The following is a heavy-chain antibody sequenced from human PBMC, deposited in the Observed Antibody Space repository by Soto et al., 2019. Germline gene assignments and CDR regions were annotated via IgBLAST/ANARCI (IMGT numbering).Heavy chain of an antibody. J-gene: IGHJ6*02. Sequence: PGGSLRLSCAASGFTFSSYWMHWVRQAPGKGLVWVSRTNSDGSSTSYADSVKGRFTISRDNAKNTLYLQMNSLRAEDTAVYYCARDVRRFLEWLRDYYYSYYGMDVWGQGTTVTVSS. V-gene: IGHV3-74*01. D-gene: IGHD3-3*01. CDR3: ARDVRRFLEWLRDYYYSYYGMDV. CDR1: GFTFSSYW. CDR2: TNSDGSST.